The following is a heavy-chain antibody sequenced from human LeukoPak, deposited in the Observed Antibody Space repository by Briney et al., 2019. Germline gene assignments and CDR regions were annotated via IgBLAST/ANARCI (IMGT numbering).Heavy chain of an antibody. D-gene: IGHD2-2*01. V-gene: IGHV3-11*05. CDR3: ARDPHDADYYFDY. CDR1: GFDFSDYY. J-gene: IGHJ4*02. Sequence: GGSLRLSCAASGFDFSDYYMNWIRQAPGKGLEWVSSISTSSTYTNYADSVKGRFTISRDNVGNLLYLQMNSLRADDTAVYYCARDPHDADYYFDYWGQGTLATVSS. CDR2: ISTSSTYT.